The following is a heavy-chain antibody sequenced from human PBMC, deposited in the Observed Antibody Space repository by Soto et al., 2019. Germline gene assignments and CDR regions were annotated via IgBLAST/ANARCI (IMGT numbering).Heavy chain of an antibody. D-gene: IGHD3-16*01. V-gene: IGHV3-48*02. CDR3: ARGSEKGGGP. J-gene: IGHJ5*02. CDR2: ISSTSATI. Sequence: EVQLVESGGGLVQPGGSLRLSCAGSRFTFSGYSLNWVRQAPGKGLEWVSYISSTSATIYYADSVKGRFTISRDDAKNSLYLQMNSLRDEDTDVYYCARGSEKGGGPWGQGTLVTVSS. CDR1: RFTFSGYS.